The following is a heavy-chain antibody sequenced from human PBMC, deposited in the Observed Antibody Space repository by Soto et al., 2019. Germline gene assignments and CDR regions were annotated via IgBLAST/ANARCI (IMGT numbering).Heavy chain of an antibody. D-gene: IGHD6-13*01. V-gene: IGHV4-59*01. CDR1: GGSISSYY. CDR3: ARGVAAAAGSYYYYYGMDV. J-gene: IGHJ6*02. Sequence: SETLSLTCPVSGGSISSYYWSWIRQPPGKGLEWIGYIYYSGSTNYNPSLKSRVTISVDTSKNQFSLKLSSVTAADTAVYYCARGVAAAAGSYYYYYGMDVWGQGTTVTV. CDR2: IYYSGST.